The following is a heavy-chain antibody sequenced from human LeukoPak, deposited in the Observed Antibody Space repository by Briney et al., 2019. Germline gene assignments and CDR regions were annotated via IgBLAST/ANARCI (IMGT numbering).Heavy chain of an antibody. CDR3: ATGTGYSSSSIDY. D-gene: IGHD6-6*01. Sequence: GGSLRLSCAASGFTFDDYTMRWVRQAPGKGLEWISLISWDGGSTYYADSVKGRFTISRDNSKNSLYLQMNSLRTEDTALYYCATGTGYSSSSIDYWGQGTLVTVSS. J-gene: IGHJ4*02. V-gene: IGHV3-43*01. CDR1: GFTFDDYT. CDR2: ISWDGGST.